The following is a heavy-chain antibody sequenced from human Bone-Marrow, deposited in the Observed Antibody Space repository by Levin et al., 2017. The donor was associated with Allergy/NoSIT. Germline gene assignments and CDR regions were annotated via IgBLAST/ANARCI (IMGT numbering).Heavy chain of an antibody. J-gene: IGHJ4*02. V-gene: IGHV4-39*01. CDR1: GGSISSGVYY. CDR2: MFYNGST. Sequence: SETLSLTCTVTGGSISSGVYYCAWIRQPPGKGLEWIGSMFYNGSTHNNASLKSRVTISVDTSKDQFSLQLTSVTAADTAVYYCGTSGSWGQGTLVTVSS. CDR3: GTSGS. D-gene: IGHD2-15*01.